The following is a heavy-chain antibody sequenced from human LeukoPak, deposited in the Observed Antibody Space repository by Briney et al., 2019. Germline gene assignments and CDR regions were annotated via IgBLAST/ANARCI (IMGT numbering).Heavy chain of an antibody. D-gene: IGHD1-1*01. CDR1: GFAFESYW. CDR3: ARGSTGN. J-gene: IGHJ3*01. Sequence: GGSLRLSCAASGFAFESYWMSWVRQAPGKGLEWVANIKQDGSEKYYVDSVKGRFTISRDNAKNSLYLQMNSLRAEDTAVYYCARGSTGNWGQGTMVTVYS. V-gene: IGHV3-7*01. CDR2: IKQDGSEK.